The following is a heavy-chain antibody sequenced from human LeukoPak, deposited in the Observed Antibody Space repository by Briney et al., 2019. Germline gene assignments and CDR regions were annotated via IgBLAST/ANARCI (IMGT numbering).Heavy chain of an antibody. Sequence: GGSLRLSCAASGFTVSSNYMNWVRQAPGKGLEWVSIIYSDGTTYYADSVKGRFTISRDNSKNTLYLKMNSLRAEDTAVYYCAKGEYSSGWAVDYWGQGTLVTVSS. CDR1: GFTVSSNY. CDR3: AKGEYSSGWAVDY. J-gene: IGHJ4*02. V-gene: IGHV3-53*01. D-gene: IGHD6-19*01. CDR2: IYSDGTT.